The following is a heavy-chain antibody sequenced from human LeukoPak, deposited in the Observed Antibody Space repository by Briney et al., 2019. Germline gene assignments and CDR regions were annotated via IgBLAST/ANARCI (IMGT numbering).Heavy chain of an antibody. Sequence: GASVKVSCRASGYTFRSYGISWVRQAPGQGLEWMGWISPYSGSTNYPQKFQGRVTVTTDTSTSTVYMELRSLRSDDTAVYFCARALREYSSSWFSDFWGQGTLVTVSS. D-gene: IGHD6-13*01. CDR3: ARALREYSSSWFSDF. CDR1: GYTFRSYG. CDR2: ISPYSGST. J-gene: IGHJ4*02. V-gene: IGHV1-18*01.